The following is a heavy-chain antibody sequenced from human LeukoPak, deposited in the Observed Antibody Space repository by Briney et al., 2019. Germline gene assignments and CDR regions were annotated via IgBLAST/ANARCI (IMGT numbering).Heavy chain of an antibody. V-gene: IGHV4-39*01. CDR2: IYYSGST. CDR3: ARFGGGYYDSSGYYESDY. J-gene: IGHJ4*02. Sequence: PSQTLSLTCTVSGGSISSGSYYWGWIRQPPGKGLEWIGSIYYSGSTYYNPSLKSRVTISVDTSKNQFSLKLSSVTAADTAVYYCARFGGGYYDSSGYYESDYWGQGTLVTVSS. D-gene: IGHD3-22*01. CDR1: GGSISSGSYY.